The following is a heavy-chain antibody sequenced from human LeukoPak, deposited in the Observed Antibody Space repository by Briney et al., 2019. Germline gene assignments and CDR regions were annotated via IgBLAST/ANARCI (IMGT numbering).Heavy chain of an antibody. V-gene: IGHV1-69*05. Sequence: GASVKVSCKASGGTFSSYAISWVRQAPGQGLEWMGGIIPIFGTANYAQKFQGRVTITTDESTSTAYMELSSLRSEDTAVYYCAGVRHDYGDYGALDIWGQGTMVTVSS. CDR2: IIPIFGTA. CDR1: GGTFSSYA. CDR3: AGVRHDYGDYGALDI. D-gene: IGHD4-17*01. J-gene: IGHJ3*02.